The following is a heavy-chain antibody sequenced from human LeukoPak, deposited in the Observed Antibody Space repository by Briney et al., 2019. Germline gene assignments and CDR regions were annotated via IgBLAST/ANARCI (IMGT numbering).Heavy chain of an antibody. Sequence: SETLSLTCTVSGGSISSGDYYWSWIRQHPGKGLEWIGSISYSGNTYYIPSLKSRVTVSVDTSKNQFSLKLSSVTAADTAVYYCATPLDYYDSSNYHQGGDWGQGTLVTVSS. CDR3: ATPLDYYDSSNYHQGGD. D-gene: IGHD3-22*01. CDR2: ISYSGNT. CDR1: GGSISSGDYY. V-gene: IGHV4-31*03. J-gene: IGHJ4*02.